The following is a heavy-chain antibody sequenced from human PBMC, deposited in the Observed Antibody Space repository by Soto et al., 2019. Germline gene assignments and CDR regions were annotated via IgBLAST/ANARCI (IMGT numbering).Heavy chain of an antibody. V-gene: IGHV3-74*01. CDR1: GFTFSSYW. Sequence: EVHLVESGGGLVQPGGSLRLSCVASGFTFSSYWMHWVRQVPGKGLVWVSSISNDGSSTSYADPVKGRFTISRDNAKNTLYLQMNSLRAEDTAVYYCARLPNKSPQNWGQGTLVIVSP. CDR3: ARLPNKSPQN. J-gene: IGHJ1*01. CDR2: ISNDGSST.